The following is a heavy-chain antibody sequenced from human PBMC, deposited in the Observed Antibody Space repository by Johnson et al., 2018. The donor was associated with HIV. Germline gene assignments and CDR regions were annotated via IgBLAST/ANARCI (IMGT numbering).Heavy chain of an antibody. CDR3: VRPAAAGRDDAFDI. D-gene: IGHD6-13*01. CDR1: GFTFSSYA. J-gene: IGHJ3*02. Sequence: QMQLVESGGGLVQPGGSLRLSCAASGFTFSSYAMHWVRQAPGKGLEWVAVISYDGSNKYYADSVKGRFTISRDNSKNTLYLQMNSLIAEDTAVYYRVRPAAAGRDDAFDIWGQGTMVTVSS. CDR2: ISYDGSNK. V-gene: IGHV3-30-3*01.